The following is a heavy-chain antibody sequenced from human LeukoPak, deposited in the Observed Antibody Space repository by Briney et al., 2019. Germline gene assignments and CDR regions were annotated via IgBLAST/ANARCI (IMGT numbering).Heavy chain of an antibody. CDR1: GGSISSYY. V-gene: IGHV4-59*01. CDR2: IYYSGST. Sequence: PSETLSLTCTVSGGSISSYYWSWIRQPPRKGLEWIGYIYYSGSTNYNPSLKSRVTISADTSKNQFSLKLSSVTAADTAVYYCARDRYYMDVWGKGTTVTVSS. CDR3: ARDRYYMDV. J-gene: IGHJ6*03.